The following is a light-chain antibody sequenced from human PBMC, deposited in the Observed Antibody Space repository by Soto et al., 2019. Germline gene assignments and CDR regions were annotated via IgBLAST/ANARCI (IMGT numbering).Light chain of an antibody. CDR1: SSDVGSYNL. J-gene: IGLJ3*02. CDR2: EGS. CDR3: SSYAGSSTCV. V-gene: IGLV2-23*01. Sequence: QSALTQPASVSGSPGQSITISCTGTSSDVGSYNLVSWYQQHPGKAPKLMIYEGSKRPSGVSNRFSGSKSGNTASLTISGLQAEDEADYYCSSYAGSSTCVFGGGTKLTVL.